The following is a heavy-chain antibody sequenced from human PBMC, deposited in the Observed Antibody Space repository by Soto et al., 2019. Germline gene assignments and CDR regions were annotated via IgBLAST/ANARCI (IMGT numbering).Heavy chain of an antibody. D-gene: IGHD3-10*01. CDR1: GGSISSGDYY. CDR3: ARDQADGGAY. J-gene: IGHJ4*02. CDR2: IYYSGST. Sequence: QVQLQESGPGLVKPSQTLSLTCTVSGGSISSGDYYWSWIRQPPGKGLEWIGYIYYSGSTYYNPSLRSRVHTSVDTSKNQFTLKLSSVTAADTAVYYGARDQADGGAYWGQGTLVTVSS. V-gene: IGHV4-30-4*01.